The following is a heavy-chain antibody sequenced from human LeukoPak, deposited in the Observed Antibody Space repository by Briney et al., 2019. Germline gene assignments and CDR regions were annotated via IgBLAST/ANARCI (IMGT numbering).Heavy chain of an antibody. CDR3: ATAIVVVAASTAAFDI. D-gene: IGHD2-15*01. CDR1: GYTFSGYY. Sequence: ASVKVSCKASGYTFSGYYMHWVRQAPGKGLEWMGGFDPEHGETVYAQKFQGRVTTTEDTSTDTAYMELTSLRSEDTAVYYCATAIVVVAASTAAFDIWGQGTMVTVSS. J-gene: IGHJ3*02. CDR2: FDPEHGET. V-gene: IGHV1-24*01.